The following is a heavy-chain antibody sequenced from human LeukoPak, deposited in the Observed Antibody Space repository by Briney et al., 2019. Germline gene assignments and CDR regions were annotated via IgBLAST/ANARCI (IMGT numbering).Heavy chain of an antibody. V-gene: IGHV3-23*01. Sequence: GGSLRLSCAASGFTFSSYAMSWVRQAPGKGLDWVSAISGSGGSTYYADSVKGRFTISRDNSKNTLYLQMNSLRAEDTAVYYCANPLKLTSINQRPYYDILTGYYLWGQGTLVTVSS. CDR1: GFTFSSYA. J-gene: IGHJ4*02. CDR2: ISGSGGST. CDR3: ANPLKLTSINQRPYYDILTGYYL. D-gene: IGHD3-9*01.